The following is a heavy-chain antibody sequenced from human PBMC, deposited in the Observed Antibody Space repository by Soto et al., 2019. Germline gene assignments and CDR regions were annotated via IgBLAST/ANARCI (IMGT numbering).Heavy chain of an antibody. Sequence: QVQLVESGGGVVQPGRSLRLSCAASGFTFSSYGMHWVRQAPGKGLEWVAVISYDGSNKYYADSVKGRFTISRDNSKNXXYXQXXSLRAEDTAVYYCAKELTMVRGVIISSYYYYGMDVWGQGTTVTVSS. CDR1: GFTFSSYG. D-gene: IGHD3-10*01. J-gene: IGHJ6*02. V-gene: IGHV3-30*18. CDR2: ISYDGSNK. CDR3: AKELTMVRGVIISSYYYYGMDV.